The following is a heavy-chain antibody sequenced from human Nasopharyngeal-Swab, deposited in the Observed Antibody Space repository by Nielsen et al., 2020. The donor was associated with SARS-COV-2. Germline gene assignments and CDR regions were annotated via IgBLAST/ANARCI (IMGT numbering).Heavy chain of an antibody. CDR2: ISYDGSNK. D-gene: IGHD1-26*01. CDR3: AKASIVGATDFDY. J-gene: IGHJ4*02. Sequence: GGSLRLSCAASGFTFSSYGMHWVRQAPGKGLEWVAVISYDGSNKYYADSVKGRFTISGDNSKNTLYLQMNSLRAEDTAVYYCAKASIVGATDFDYWGQGTLVTVSS. V-gene: IGHV3-30*18. CDR1: GFTFSSYG.